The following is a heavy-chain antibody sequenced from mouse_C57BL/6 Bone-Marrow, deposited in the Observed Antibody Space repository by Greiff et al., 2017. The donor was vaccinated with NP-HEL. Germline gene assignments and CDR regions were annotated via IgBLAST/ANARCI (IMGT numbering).Heavy chain of an antibody. CDR3: TRSGYYGSSYVENFDV. J-gene: IGHJ1*03. CDR2: IYPGNSDT. CDR1: GYTFTSYW. Sequence: EVKLQQSGTVLARPGASVKMSCKTSGYTFTSYWMHWVKQRPGQGLEWIGAIYPGNSDTSYNQKFKGKAKLTAVTSASTAYMELSSLTNEDSAVYYCTRSGYYGSSYVENFDVWGTGTTVTVSS. D-gene: IGHD1-1*01. V-gene: IGHV1-5*01.